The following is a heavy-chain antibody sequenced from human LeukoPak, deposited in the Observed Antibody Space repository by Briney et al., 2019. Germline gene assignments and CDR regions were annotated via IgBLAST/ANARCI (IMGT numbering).Heavy chain of an antibody. Sequence: SETLSLTCAVPGGSISSYYWSWIRQPPGKGLEWIGYIYYSGSTNYNPSLKSRVTTSVDTSKNQFSLKLSSVTAADTAVYYCATTLWAWEGHYYYMDVWGKGTTVTVSS. CDR1: GGSISSYY. V-gene: IGHV4-59*01. J-gene: IGHJ6*03. CDR2: IYYSGST. D-gene: IGHD1-26*01. CDR3: ATTLWAWEGHYYYMDV.